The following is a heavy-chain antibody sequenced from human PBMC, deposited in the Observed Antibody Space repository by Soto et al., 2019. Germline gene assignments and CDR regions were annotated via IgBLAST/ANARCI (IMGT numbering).Heavy chain of an antibody. V-gene: IGHV4-4*07. CDR2: VYNSGNT. CDR3: ARTHWVSGTEY. J-gene: IGHJ4*02. Sequence: KPSETLSLTCTVSGGSMTGYFWTWIRQSAGKGLEWIGHVYNSGNTDYNPSLASRLTMAVDTSKREFSLKVKSVTAADTAVYYCARTHWVSGTEYWGQGTLVTVSS. D-gene: IGHD7-27*01. CDR1: GGSMTGYF.